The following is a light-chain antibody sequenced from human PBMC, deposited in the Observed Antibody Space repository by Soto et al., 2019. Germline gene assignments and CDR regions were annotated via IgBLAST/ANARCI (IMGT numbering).Light chain of an antibody. CDR2: RVS. CDR3: QQHNNWPLT. V-gene: IGKV3D-15*01. CDR1: QSADSN. J-gene: IGKJ4*01. Sequence: EIVMTQSADTLSVSPGARATLSCRASQSADSNLAWYQQKPGQAPRLVIYRVSTRATGIPARFSGSGSGTEFTLTISSLQSEDAAVYYCQQHNNWPLTFGGGTKVDIK.